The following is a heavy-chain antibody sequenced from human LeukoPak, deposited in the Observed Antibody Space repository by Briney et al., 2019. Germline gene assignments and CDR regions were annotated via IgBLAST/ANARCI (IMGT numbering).Heavy chain of an antibody. CDR1: GGTFFSYA. D-gene: IGHD2-2*01. V-gene: IGHV1-69*04. CDR2: IIPVLHIT. J-gene: IGHJ6*02. Sequence: SVTVSCKPSGGTFFSYAISWVRQAPGQGPEWMGRIIPVLHITTYAQKFQGRVSITANRSTNTVYMKLSSLTSEDTAVYYCAREPGRPGYYYGMDVWGQGTTVTVSS. CDR3: AREPGRPGYYYGMDV.